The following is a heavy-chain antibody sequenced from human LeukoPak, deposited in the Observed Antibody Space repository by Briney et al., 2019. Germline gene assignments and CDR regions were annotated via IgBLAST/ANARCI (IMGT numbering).Heavy chain of an antibody. Sequence: SETLSLTCAVSGYSISSGYYWGWIRQPPGKGLEWIGSIYHSGSTYYNPSLKSRVTISVDTSKNQFSLKLSSVTAADTAMYYCAREAYCSSTSCSRAYFDYWGQGTLVTVSS. CDR3: AREAYCSSTSCSRAYFDY. V-gene: IGHV4-38-2*02. CDR1: GYSISSGYY. CDR2: IYHSGST. J-gene: IGHJ4*02. D-gene: IGHD2-2*01.